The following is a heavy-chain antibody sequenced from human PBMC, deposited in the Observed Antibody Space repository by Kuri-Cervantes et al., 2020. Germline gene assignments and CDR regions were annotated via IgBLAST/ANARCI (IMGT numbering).Heavy chain of an antibody. J-gene: IGHJ4*02. CDR2: IRFDGSEE. D-gene: IGHD3-10*01. Sequence: GESLKISCAASGFTFRTYGMHWVRQAPGKGLEWVAFIRFDGSEEYYADSVKGRFTISRDNSKNTLYLQMNSLRDEDTAVYYCAKDLKGAGGSGSYYASAIDYWGQGSLVTVSS. CDR3: AKDLKGAGGSGSYYASAIDY. V-gene: IGHV3-30*02. CDR1: GFTFRTYG.